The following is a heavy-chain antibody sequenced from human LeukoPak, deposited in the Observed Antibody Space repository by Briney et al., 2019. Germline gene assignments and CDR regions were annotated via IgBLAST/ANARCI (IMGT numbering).Heavy chain of an antibody. Sequence: PGGSLRLSCAASGITFSNYGMHWVRQAPGKGLEWVAFIRYDGSEKYYTDSVKGRFTISRDNSKNTLYLQMNSLRAEDTAVYYCCGGFPYCSRTTCSINDAFDIWGQGTMVTVSS. D-gene: IGHD2-2*01. CDR3: CGGFPYCSRTTCSINDAFDI. V-gene: IGHV3-30*02. CDR2: IRYDGSEK. CDR1: GITFSNYG. J-gene: IGHJ3*02.